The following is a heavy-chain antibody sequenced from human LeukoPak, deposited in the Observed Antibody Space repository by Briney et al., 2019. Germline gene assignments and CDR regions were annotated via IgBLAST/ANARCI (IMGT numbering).Heavy chain of an antibody. CDR2: FVPEDDET. CDR1: GSTLTEFS. CDR3: ATIAPGDLFDS. D-gene: IGHD7-27*01. Sequence: ASVKVSCKVSGSTLTEFSIHWVRQAPRKGLEWMGGFVPEDDETIYAQSFQGRVTMTEDTSTDTAYMELSSLRSEDTAMYYCATIAPGDLFDSWGQGTLVTVSS. V-gene: IGHV1-24*01. J-gene: IGHJ4*02.